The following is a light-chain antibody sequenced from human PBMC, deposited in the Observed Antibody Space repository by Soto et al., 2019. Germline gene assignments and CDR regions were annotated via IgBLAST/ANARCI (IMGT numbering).Light chain of an antibody. J-gene: IGLJ3*02. CDR3: ATWDGSLNWV. Sequence: QSVLTQPPSASGTPGQRVTVSCSGSTSNIGSHAVNWYQHFSGMAPRLLIYNNNLRPSGVPDRFSGSKSGTSASLAISGLQSDDEADYYCATWDGSLNWVFGGGTKVTVL. V-gene: IGLV1-44*01. CDR2: NNN. CDR1: TSNIGSHA.